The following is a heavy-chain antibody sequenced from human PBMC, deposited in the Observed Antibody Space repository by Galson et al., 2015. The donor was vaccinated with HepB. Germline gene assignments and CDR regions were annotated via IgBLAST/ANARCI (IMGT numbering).Heavy chain of an antibody. Sequence: SLRHACAASGLTFSDLAMTWVRQAPGKGLGGVSTIARSGGQSFSADYLRGRFTISRDNPKNTLYVQMNDLGADDTAVYYCVKDWGPADKCSDAGCLAYWGPGTLVTVSS. V-gene: IGHV3-23*01. D-gene: IGHD3-16*01. CDR3: VKDWGPADKCSDAGCLAY. J-gene: IGHJ4*02. CDR1: GLTFSDLA. CDR2: IARSGGQS.